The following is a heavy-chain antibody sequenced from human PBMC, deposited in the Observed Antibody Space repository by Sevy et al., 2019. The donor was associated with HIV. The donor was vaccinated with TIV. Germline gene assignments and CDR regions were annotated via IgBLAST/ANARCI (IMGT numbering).Heavy chain of an antibody. CDR2: ISAYNGNT. CDR1: GYTFTSYG. J-gene: IGHJ4*02. Sequence: ASVKVSCKASGYTFTSYGISWVRQAPGQGLEWMGWISAYNGNTNYAQKLQGRVNMTTDTSTSTAYMELRRLRSDDPARYYCARDVADYDFWSGYYLDYWGQGTLVTVSS. V-gene: IGHV1-18*01. D-gene: IGHD3-3*01. CDR3: ARDVADYDFWSGYYLDY.